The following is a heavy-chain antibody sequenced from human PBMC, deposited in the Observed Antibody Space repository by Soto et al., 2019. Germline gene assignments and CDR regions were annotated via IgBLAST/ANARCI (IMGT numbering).Heavy chain of an antibody. Sequence: EVQLVESGGDLVQPGGSLRLSCAVSGFSVTDNYMSWVRQAPGKGLEWVSVIYSGGSTFYADSVKGRFTISRDKSKNTLYLQMNSLRAEDTSVYYCARDRPLERGDSARVNYWGQGTLVTVSS. CDR2: IYSGGST. J-gene: IGHJ4*02. V-gene: IGHV3-66*01. CDR1: GFSVTDNY. CDR3: ARDRPLERGDSARVNY. D-gene: IGHD2-21*02.